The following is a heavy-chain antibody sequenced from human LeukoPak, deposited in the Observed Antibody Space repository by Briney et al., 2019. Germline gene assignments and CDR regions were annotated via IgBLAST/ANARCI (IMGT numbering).Heavy chain of an antibody. CDR3: ARADYDFWSGYYSGMDV. Sequence: PSQTLSLTCAVSGGSISSGGYSWSWIRQPPGKGLEWIGYIYHSGSTYYNPSLKSRVTISVDRSKNQFSLKLSSVTAADTAVYYCARADYDFWSGYYSGMDVWGQGTTVTVSS. CDR1: GGSISSGGYS. D-gene: IGHD3-3*01. V-gene: IGHV4-30-2*01. J-gene: IGHJ6*02. CDR2: IYHSGST.